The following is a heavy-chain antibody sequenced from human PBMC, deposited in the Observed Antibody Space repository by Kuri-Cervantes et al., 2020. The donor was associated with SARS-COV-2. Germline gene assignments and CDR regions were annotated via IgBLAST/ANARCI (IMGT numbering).Heavy chain of an antibody. D-gene: IGHD3-22*01. CDR1: GFTVSSNY. Sequence: GESLKISCAASGFTVSSNYMSWVRQAPGKGLEWVSAISGSGGSTYYADSVKGRFTISRDNSKNTLYLQMNSLRAEDTAVYYCAKVAFDSSGYYDDDAFDIWGQGTMVTVSS. CDR2: ISGSGGST. J-gene: IGHJ3*02. V-gene: IGHV3-23*01. CDR3: AKVAFDSSGYYDDDAFDI.